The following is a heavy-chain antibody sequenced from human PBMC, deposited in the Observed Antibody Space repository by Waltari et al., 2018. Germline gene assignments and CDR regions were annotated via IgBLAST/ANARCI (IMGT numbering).Heavy chain of an antibody. J-gene: IGHJ6*02. V-gene: IGHV3-48*03. CDR1: GFTFSSYE. CDR2: ISISGMTI. Sequence: EVQLVESGGGLVQPGGSLRLSCAASGFTFSSYEMNWVRQAPGKGLEWVSYISISGMTIYYADSVKGRFTISRDNAKNSLYLQMNSLRAEDTAVYYCAREYYYGMDVWGQGTTVTVSS. CDR3: AREYYYGMDV.